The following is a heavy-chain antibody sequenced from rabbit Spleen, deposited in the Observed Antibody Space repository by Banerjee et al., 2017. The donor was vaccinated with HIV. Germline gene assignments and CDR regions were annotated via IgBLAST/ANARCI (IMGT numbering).Heavy chain of an antibody. CDR2: ITTGSGST. J-gene: IGHJ3*01. Sequence: QEQLMESGGGLVKPEGSLKLSCTASGFSFSSSYYMCWVRQAPGKGLEWIGCITTGSGSTYYASWAKGRFTISKTSSTTVTLQMTSLTVADTATYFCARNLVGNSYYFTRLDLWGPGTLVTVS. D-gene: IGHD8-1*01. V-gene: IGHV1S45*01. CDR3: ARNLVGNSYYFTRLDL. CDR1: GFSFSSSYY.